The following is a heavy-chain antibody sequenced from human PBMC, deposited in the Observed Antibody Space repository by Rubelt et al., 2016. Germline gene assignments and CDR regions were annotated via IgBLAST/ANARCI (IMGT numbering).Heavy chain of an antibody. Sequence: SYSMNWVRQAPGKGLEWVSYISSSSSTIYYADSVKGRFTISRDNAKNSLYLLMNSLRAEDTAVYYCARDALMVRGVIPLDYWGQGTLVTVSS. CDR3: ARDALMVRGVIPLDY. D-gene: IGHD3-10*01. CDR1: SYS. J-gene: IGHJ4*02. CDR2: ISSSSSTI. V-gene: IGHV3-48*01.